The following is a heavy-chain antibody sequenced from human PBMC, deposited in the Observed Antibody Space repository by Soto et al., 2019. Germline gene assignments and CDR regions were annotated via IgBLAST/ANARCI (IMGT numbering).Heavy chain of an antibody. Sequence: GGSLRLSCAASGFTFSSYGMHWVRQAPGKGLEWVAVISYDGSNEYYADSVKGRFTISKDNSKNTLYLQMNNLRAEDTAVYYCARFGTSGCIDYWGQGTQVTVSS. V-gene: IGHV3-30*03. J-gene: IGHJ4*02. CDR3: ARFGTSGCIDY. CDR1: GFTFSSYG. D-gene: IGHD6-19*01. CDR2: ISYDGSNE.